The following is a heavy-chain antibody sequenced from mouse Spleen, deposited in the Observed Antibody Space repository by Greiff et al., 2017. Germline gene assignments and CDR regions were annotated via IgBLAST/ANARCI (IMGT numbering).Heavy chain of an antibody. CDR1: GLSLTSYG. D-gene: IGHD1-2*01. Sequence: VKLQESGPGLVAPSQSLSITCTVSGLSLTSYGVHWVRQPPGKGLEWLGVIWAGGSTNYNSALMSRLSISKDNSKSQVFLKMNSLQTDDTAMYYCARGGLRPEGWYFDVWGAGTTVTVSS. J-gene: IGHJ1*01. V-gene: IGHV2-9*02. CDR2: IWAGGST. CDR3: ARGGLRPEGWYFDV.